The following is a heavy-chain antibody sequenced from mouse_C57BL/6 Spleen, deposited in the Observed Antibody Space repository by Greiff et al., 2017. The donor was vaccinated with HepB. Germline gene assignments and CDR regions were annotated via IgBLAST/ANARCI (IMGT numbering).Heavy chain of an antibody. CDR1: GYTFTSYW. D-gene: IGHD3-2*02. CDR2: IDPSDSYT. V-gene: IGHV1-59*01. Sequence: QVQLQQPGAELVRPGTSVKLSCKASGYTFTSYWMHWVKQRPGQGLEWIGVIDPSDSYTNYNQKFKGKATLTVDTSSSTAYMQLSSLTSEDSAVYYCARGGSSGYSGDYWGQGTTLTVSS. J-gene: IGHJ2*01. CDR3: ARGGSSGYSGDY.